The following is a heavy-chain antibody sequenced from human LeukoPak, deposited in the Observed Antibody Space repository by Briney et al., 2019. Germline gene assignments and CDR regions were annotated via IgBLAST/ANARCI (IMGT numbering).Heavy chain of an antibody. V-gene: IGHV3-21*01. Sequence: PGGSLRLSCTASGFTFSTSSMDWVRQAPGRGLEWVSSISSSSSFIKYPDSVKGRFTISRDNAKNSLYLQMNSLRAEDTAVYYCARLYCSGNSCYSFGYWGQGTLVTVSS. CDR3: ARLYCSGNSCYSFGY. CDR1: GFTFSTSS. D-gene: IGHD2-15*01. J-gene: IGHJ4*02. CDR2: ISSSSSFI.